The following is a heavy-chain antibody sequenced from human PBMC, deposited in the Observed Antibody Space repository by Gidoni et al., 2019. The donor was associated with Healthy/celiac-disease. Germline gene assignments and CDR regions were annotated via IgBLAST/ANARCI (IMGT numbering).Heavy chain of an antibody. CDR2: ISSSSSTI. CDR1: GFTFSSYS. D-gene: IGHD1-26*01. CDR3: ARDQVGATHPAVDY. V-gene: IGHV3-48*01. J-gene: IGHJ4*02. Sequence: EVQLVESGGGLVQPGGSLRLSCAASGFTFSSYSMNWVRQAPGKGLEWVSYISSSSSTIYYADSVKGRFTISRDNAKNSLYLQMNSLRAEDTAVYYCARDQVGATHPAVDYWGQGTLVTVSS.